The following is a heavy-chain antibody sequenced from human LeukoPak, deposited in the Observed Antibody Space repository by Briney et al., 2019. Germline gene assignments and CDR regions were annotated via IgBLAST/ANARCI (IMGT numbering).Heavy chain of an antibody. V-gene: IGHV1-69*05. Sequence: GAAVKVSCKASGGTFSSYAISWVRQAPGQGLEWMGGIIPIFGTANYAQKFQGRVTITTDESASTAYMELSSLRSEDTAVYYCARVCSSTSCYDAFDIWGQGTMVTVSS. D-gene: IGHD2-2*01. CDR3: ARVCSSTSCYDAFDI. CDR1: GGTFSSYA. CDR2: IIPIFGTA. J-gene: IGHJ3*02.